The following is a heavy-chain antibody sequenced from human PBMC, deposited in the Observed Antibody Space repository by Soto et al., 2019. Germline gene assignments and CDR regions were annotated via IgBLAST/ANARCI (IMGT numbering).Heavy chain of an antibody. J-gene: IGHJ4*02. V-gene: IGHV4-59*01. CDR1: GDSIRSYY. CDR2: IYDSGST. CDR3: ARIPQWLGTNYFDF. Sequence: KPSETLSLPCTVAGDSIRSYYWSWIRQPPGKGLEWIGYIYDSGSTNYNPSLKSRVTISVDTSKSQFSLKLSSVTAADTAVYFCARIPQWLGTNYFDFWGQGTLVTVSS. D-gene: IGHD6-19*01.